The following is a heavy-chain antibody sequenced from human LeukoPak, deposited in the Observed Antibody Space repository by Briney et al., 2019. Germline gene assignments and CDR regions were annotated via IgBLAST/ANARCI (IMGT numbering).Heavy chain of an antibody. CDR2: SYYSGST. D-gene: IGHD2-15*01. CDR1: GGSVSSDGYY. J-gene: IGHJ3*02. CDR3: ARALVAAFDI. V-gene: IGHV4-39*07. Sequence: KPSETLSLTCTVSGGSVSSDGYYWGGIRQPPGKGLEWIGSSYYSGSTYYNPSLKSRVTISVDTSKNQFSLKLSSVTAADTAVYYCARALVAAFDIWGQGTMVTVSS.